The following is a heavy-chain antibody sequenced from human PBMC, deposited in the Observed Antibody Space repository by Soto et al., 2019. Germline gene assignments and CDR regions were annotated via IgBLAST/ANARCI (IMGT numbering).Heavy chain of an antibody. J-gene: IGHJ4*02. V-gene: IGHV1-69*04. D-gene: IGHD1-1*01. CDR2: IIPILGIA. Sequence: SVKVSCKASGGTFSSYTISWVRQAPGQGLEWMGRIIPILGIANYAQRFQGRVTITADKSTSTAYMELSSLRSEDTAVYYCARDHPQSGNIDYWGQGTLVTVSS. CDR3: ARDHPQSGNIDY. CDR1: GGTFSSYT.